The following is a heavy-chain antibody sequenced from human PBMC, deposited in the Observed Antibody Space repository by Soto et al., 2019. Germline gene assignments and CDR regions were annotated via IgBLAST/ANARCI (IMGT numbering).Heavy chain of an antibody. CDR3: ARSGDSFGFTDY. Sequence: LSLTCTVSGGSITGYYWTWIRQSPGKGLEWIGYVFYKGNTNYNPSLKSRVSISVDTSTNQFSLRLNSVTAEDTAVYYCARSGDSFGFTDYWGQGTLVTVCS. V-gene: IGHV4-59*01. CDR2: VFYKGNT. J-gene: IGHJ4*02. CDR1: GGSITGYY. D-gene: IGHD5-18*01.